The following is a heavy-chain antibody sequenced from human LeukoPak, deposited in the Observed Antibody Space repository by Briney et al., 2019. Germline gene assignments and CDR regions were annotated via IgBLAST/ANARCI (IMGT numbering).Heavy chain of an antibody. V-gene: IGHV1-69*13. CDR2: IIPIFGTA. J-gene: IGHJ6*04. CDR1: GGTFSSYA. D-gene: IGHD5-12*01. Sequence: SVKVSCKASGGTFSSYAISWVRQAPGQGLEGMGGIIPIFGTANYAQKFQGRVTITADESTSTAYMELSSLRSEDTAVYYCARPLQPDPRGSSGYDLSGMDVWGKGTTVTVSS. CDR3: ARPLQPDPRGSSGYDLSGMDV.